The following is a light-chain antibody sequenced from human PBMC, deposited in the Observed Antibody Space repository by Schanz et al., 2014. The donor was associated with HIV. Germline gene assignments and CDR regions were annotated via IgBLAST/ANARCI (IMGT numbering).Light chain of an antibody. CDR3: CSFAGTIWV. J-gene: IGLJ3*02. CDR1: SSDVGGYNY. CDR2: DVS. V-gene: IGLV2-14*03. Sequence: QSALTQPASVSGSPGQSITFSCTGTSSDVGGYNYVSWYQQHPGKAPKLMIYDVSSRPSGVSNRFSGSKSGNTASLTISGLQAEDEADYYCCSFAGTIWVFGGGTKLTVL.